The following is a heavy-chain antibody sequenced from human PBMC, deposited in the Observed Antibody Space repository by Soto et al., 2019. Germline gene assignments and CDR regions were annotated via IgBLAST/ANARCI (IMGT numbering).Heavy chain of an antibody. Sequence: LPQQDAGPVTVKPSDTLSLSRTVSGCSTSSISVYWSWIRQPPRKGREGIGTIYYCGITYYNPSLKSRVTISVETSNNQFSLKLSSVTAADTAVYYCARQAGALPRDAFDIWGKGTMVTVSS. V-gene: IGHV4-39*01. CDR1: GCSTSSISVY. D-gene: IGHD6-13*01. CDR2: IYYCGIT. CDR3: ARQAGALPRDAFDI. J-gene: IGHJ3*02.